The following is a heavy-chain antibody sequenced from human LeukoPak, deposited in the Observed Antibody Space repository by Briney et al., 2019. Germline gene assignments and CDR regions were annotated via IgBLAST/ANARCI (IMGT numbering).Heavy chain of an antibody. CDR2: IYYSGST. CDR3: ARDSYYYYYMDV. J-gene: IGHJ6*03. Sequence: NPSETLSLTCTVSGGSISSYYWSWIRQPPGKGLEWIGYIYYSGSTNYNPSLKSRVTISVDTSKNQFSLKLSSVTAADTAMYYCARDSYYYYYMDVWGRGTTVTVSS. CDR1: GGSISSYY. V-gene: IGHV4-59*12.